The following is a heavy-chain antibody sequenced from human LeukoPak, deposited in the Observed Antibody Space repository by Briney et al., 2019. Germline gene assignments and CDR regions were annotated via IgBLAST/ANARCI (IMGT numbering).Heavy chain of an antibody. J-gene: IGHJ4*02. CDR2: INSDGSSI. Sequence: GGSQRLSCAASGFTFSSYWMHWVRQAPGKGLVWVSRINSDGSSITYADSVKGRFTISRDNAKNTLYLQMNSLRVEDTAVYYCAREGRVSGYDFDCWGQGTLVTVSS. V-gene: IGHV3-74*03. D-gene: IGHD5-12*01. CDR1: GFTFSSYW. CDR3: AREGRVSGYDFDC.